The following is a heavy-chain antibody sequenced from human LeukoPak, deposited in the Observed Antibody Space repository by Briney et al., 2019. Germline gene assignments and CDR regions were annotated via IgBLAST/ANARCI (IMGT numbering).Heavy chain of an antibody. Sequence: ASVKVPCRASGYTFTSYGISGLRQAPRQGLEWMGLISAYNGNTNYAQKLQGRVTMTADTSTSTGYMELRSLRSDDTAVYYCARARVPHLSLGQQWLVLPYGMDVWGKGTTVTVSS. CDR3: ARARVPHLSLGQQWLVLPYGMDV. CDR2: ISAYNGNT. D-gene: IGHD6-19*01. CDR1: GYTFTSYG. J-gene: IGHJ6*04. V-gene: IGHV1-18*04.